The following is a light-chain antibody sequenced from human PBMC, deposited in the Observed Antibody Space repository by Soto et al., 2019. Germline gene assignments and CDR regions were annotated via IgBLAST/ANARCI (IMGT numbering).Light chain of an antibody. V-gene: IGKV3-15*01. CDR3: QQYNNWPPVT. Sequence: EIVMTQSPATLSVSPGGRATLSCRASQSVSSNLAWYQQKPGQAPRLLIYGASTRATGIPARFSGSGSGTEFTLTISSLQSEDFAVYYCQQYNNWPPVTFGQGTKVDIK. CDR2: GAS. J-gene: IGKJ1*01. CDR1: QSVSSN.